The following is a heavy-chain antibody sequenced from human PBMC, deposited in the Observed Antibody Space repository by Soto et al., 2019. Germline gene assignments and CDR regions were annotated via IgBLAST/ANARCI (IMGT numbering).Heavy chain of an antibody. CDR2: IIPIFGTA. Sequence: QVQLVQSGAEVKKPGSSVKVSCKASGGTFSSYAISWVRQAPGQGLEWMGGIIPIFGTANYAQKFQGRVTITADESTSTAYKELSSLRSEDTAVYYCARGAIADRLYYYYYGMDVWGQGTTVTVSS. CDR1: GGTFSSYA. D-gene: IGHD6-6*01. CDR3: ARGAIADRLYYYYYGMDV. J-gene: IGHJ6*02. V-gene: IGHV1-69*12.